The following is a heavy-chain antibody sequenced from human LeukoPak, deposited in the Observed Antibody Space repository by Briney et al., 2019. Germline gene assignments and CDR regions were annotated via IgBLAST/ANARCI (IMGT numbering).Heavy chain of an antibody. V-gene: IGHV1-2*02. Sequence: GASVKVSCKASGYTFTSYGISWVRQAPGQGLEWMGWINPNSGGTNYAQKFQGRVTMTRDTSISTAYMELSRLRSDDTAVYYCARDRTFSSGYHYADYFDYWGQGTLVTVSS. D-gene: IGHD3-22*01. CDR3: ARDRTFSSGYHYADYFDY. CDR1: GYTFTSYG. CDR2: INPNSGGT. J-gene: IGHJ4*02.